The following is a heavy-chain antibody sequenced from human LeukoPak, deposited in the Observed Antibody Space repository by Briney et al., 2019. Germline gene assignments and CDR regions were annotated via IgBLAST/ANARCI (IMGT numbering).Heavy chain of an antibody. J-gene: IGHJ4*02. CDR3: ARKTDYGDYGD. CDR1: GGTFSSYA. Sequence: GASVKVSCKASGGTFSSYAISWVRQAPGQGLEWMGWINPNSGGTNYAQKFQGRVTMTRDTSISTAYMELSRLRSDDTAVYYCARKTDYGDYGDWGQGTLVTVSS. D-gene: IGHD4-17*01. CDR2: INPNSGGT. V-gene: IGHV1-2*02.